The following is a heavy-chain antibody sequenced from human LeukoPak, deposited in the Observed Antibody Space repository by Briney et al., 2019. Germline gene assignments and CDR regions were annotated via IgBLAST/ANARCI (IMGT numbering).Heavy chain of an antibody. Sequence: GGSLRLSCAASGFTFSTYYMTWVRQAPGKGLEWVSGIFNSGDKTFYADSVKGRFTTSRDNSKNTLYLQMNSLRAEDTAVYYCAKDVVPDSGWDLGYWGQGTLVTVSS. J-gene: IGHJ4*02. CDR2: IFNSGDKT. D-gene: IGHD6-19*01. CDR1: GFTFSTYY. V-gene: IGHV3-23*01. CDR3: AKDVVPDSGWDLGY.